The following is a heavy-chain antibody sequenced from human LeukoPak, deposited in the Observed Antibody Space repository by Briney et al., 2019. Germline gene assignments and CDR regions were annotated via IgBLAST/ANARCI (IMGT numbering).Heavy chain of an antibody. V-gene: IGHV4-38-2*02. CDR1: GYSISSAYY. J-gene: IGHJ4*02. Sequence: NPSETLSLTCSVSGYSISSAYYWGWIRQPPGKGLEWIGTMYHNGSTNYNPSLKSRVTISVDTSKNQFSLKLSSVTAADTAVYFCARGFRGDNFDYWGQGTLVTVSS. D-gene: IGHD7-27*01. CDR2: MYHNGST. CDR3: ARGFRGDNFDY.